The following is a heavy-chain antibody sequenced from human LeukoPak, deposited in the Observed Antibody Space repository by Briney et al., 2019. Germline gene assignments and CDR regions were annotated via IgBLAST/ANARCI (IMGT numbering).Heavy chain of an antibody. Sequence: GGYLRLSCVASRFTFNEYWMYWVRQAPGQGLVSVSRINSDGSIISYADSVKGRFTISRDNAESTLHLQMNSLRAEDTGVYYCARKQWSAPPPDSWGQGTLVTVSS. V-gene: IGHV3-74*01. J-gene: IGHJ4*02. CDR2: INSDGSII. CDR1: RFTFNEYW. CDR3: ARKQWSAPPPDS. D-gene: IGHD6-19*01.